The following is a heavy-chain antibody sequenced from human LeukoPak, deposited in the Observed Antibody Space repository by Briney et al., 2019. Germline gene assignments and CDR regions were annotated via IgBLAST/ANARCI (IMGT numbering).Heavy chain of an antibody. Sequence: PGGSLRLSCAASGLTLGGYCMDWVRQAPGKGLEWVGRIRNEANRYTTEYAASVKGRFTISRDDSKNSLYLQMNSLKTEDTAVYYCTRLRNYGYDFWGQGTLVTVSS. CDR1: GLTLGGYC. CDR2: IRNEANRYTT. D-gene: IGHD5-18*01. J-gene: IGHJ4*02. CDR3: TRLRNYGYDF. V-gene: IGHV3-72*01.